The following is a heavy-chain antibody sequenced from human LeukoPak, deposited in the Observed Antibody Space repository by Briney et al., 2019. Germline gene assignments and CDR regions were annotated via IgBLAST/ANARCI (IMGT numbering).Heavy chain of an antibody. CDR2: MNPNSGNT. V-gene: IGHV1-8*03. Sequence: ASVTVSCKASGYTFTSYDINWVRQATGQGLEWMGWMNPNSGNTGYAQKFQGRVTITRNTSISTAYMELSSLRSEDTAVYYCARARGRYLFAGGLDYYYMDVWGKGTTVTISS. D-gene: IGHD3-9*01. CDR3: ARARGRYLFAGGLDYYYMDV. CDR1: GYTFTSYD. J-gene: IGHJ6*03.